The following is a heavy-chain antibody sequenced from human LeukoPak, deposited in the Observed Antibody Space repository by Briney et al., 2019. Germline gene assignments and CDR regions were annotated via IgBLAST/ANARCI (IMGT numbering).Heavy chain of an antibody. CDR3: AKLYYYDSSGYYCPPGAFDI. CDR2: ISGSGGST. D-gene: IGHD3-22*01. CDR1: GFTFSSYA. Sequence: PGGSLRLSCAASGFTFSSYAMSWVRQAPGKGLEWVSAISGSGGSTYYADSVKGRFTIARDNSTNTLYLQMNSLRAEDTAVYYCAKLYYYDSSGYYCPPGAFDIWGQGTMVTVSS. J-gene: IGHJ3*02. V-gene: IGHV3-23*01.